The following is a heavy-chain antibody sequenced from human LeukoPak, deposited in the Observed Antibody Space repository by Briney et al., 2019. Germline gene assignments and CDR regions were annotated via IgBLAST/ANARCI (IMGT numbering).Heavy chain of an antibody. CDR2: IYHSGGT. J-gene: IGHJ6*03. D-gene: IGHD5-18*01. CDR3: ARDRAPSDTAMVYMDV. CDR1: GYSISSGYY. V-gene: IGHV4-38-2*02. Sequence: SETLSLTCTVSGYSISSGYYWGWIRQPPGKGLEWIGSIYHSGGTYYNPSLKSRVTISVDTSKNQFSLKLSSVTAADTAVYYCARDRAPSDTAMVYMDVWGKGTTVTVSS.